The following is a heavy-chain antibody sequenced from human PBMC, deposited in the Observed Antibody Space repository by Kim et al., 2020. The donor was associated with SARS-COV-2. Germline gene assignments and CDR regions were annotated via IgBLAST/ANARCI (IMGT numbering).Heavy chain of an antibody. CDR3: ARRCGGDCYSTFDY. CDR2: INWNGGST. Sequence: GGSLRLSCAASGFTFDDYGMSWVRQAPGKGLEWVSGINWNGGSTGYADSVKGRFTISRDNAKNSLYLQMNSLRAEDTALYYCARRCGGDCYSTFDYWGQGTLVTVSS. J-gene: IGHJ4*02. CDR1: GFTFDDYG. D-gene: IGHD2-21*02. V-gene: IGHV3-20*04.